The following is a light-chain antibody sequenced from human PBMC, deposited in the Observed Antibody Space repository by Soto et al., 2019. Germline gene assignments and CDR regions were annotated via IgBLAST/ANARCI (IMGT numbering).Light chain of an antibody. CDR1: QSISSW. V-gene: IGKV1-5*03. J-gene: IGKJ1*01. CDR2: KAS. CDR3: QHYNSYGT. Sequence: DIQMTQSPSTLSASVGDRVTITCRASQSISSWLAWYQQKPGKAPKLLIYKASSLESGVPSRFSCSGSGTEFTLTISSLQPDDFATYYCQHYNSYGTFGPGTKVDIK.